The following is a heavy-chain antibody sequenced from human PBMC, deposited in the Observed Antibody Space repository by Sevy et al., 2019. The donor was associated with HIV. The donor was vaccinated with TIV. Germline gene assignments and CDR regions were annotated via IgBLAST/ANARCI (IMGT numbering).Heavy chain of an antibody. V-gene: IGHV3-23*01. CDR2: ISGSGGST. CDR1: GFTFSSYA. CDR3: AKDQQWLEPPDY. D-gene: IGHD6-19*01. Sequence: GSPRLSCAASGFTFSSYAMSWVRQAPGKGLEWVSAISGSGGSTYYADSVKGRFTISRDNSKNTLYLQMNSLRAEDTAVYYCAKDQQWLEPPDYWGQGTLVTVSS. J-gene: IGHJ4*02.